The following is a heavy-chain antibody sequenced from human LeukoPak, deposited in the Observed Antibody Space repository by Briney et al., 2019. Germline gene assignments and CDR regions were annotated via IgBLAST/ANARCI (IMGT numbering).Heavy chain of an antibody. CDR2: INHSGST. V-gene: IGHV4-34*01. J-gene: IGHJ4*02. CDR3: ARGRRGAARDLDY. CDR1: GGSFSGYY. Sequence: PSETLSLTCAVYGGSFSGYYWSWIRQPPGKGLERIGEINHSGSTNYNPSLKSRVTISVDTSKNQFSLKLSSVTAADTAVYYCARGRRGAARDLDYWGQGTLVTVSS. D-gene: IGHD6-6*01.